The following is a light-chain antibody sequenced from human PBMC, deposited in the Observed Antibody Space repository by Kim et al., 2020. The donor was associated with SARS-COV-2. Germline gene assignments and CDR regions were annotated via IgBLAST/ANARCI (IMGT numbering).Light chain of an antibody. CDR2: DVS. V-gene: IGLV2-14*03. CDR3: SSYTGSTVT. Sequence: PGQSITISCTGTSSDIGAYRSVSWYQQHPGKVPNLIIYDVSHRPSEVSNRFSASKSGNTASLTISGLQAEDEADYYCSSYTGSTVTFGGGTKLTVL. CDR1: SSDIGAYRS. J-gene: IGLJ2*01.